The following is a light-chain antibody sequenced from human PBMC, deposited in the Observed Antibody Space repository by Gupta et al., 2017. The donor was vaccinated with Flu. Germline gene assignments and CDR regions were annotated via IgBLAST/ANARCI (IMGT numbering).Light chain of an antibody. CDR2: LGS. CDR3: MQALQTPYT. V-gene: IGKV2-28*01. Sequence: DIVMTQSPLSLPVTPGEPASISCRSSQSLLHSNGYNYLDWYLQKPEQSPQLLIYLGSNRASGVPDRFSGSGSGTDFTLKISRVEAEDVGVYYCMQALQTPYTFGQGTKLETK. J-gene: IGKJ2*01. CDR1: QSLLHSNGYNY.